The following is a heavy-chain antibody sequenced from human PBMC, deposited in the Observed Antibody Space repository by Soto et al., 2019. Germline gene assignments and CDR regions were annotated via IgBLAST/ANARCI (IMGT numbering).Heavy chain of an antibody. CDR2: SYSSGTN. V-gene: IGHV4-39*01. Sequence: SETLSLTCTVAGPSIGVHSYDWTWILETAGKGLDWIGSSYSSGTNYFNPSLKSRATISVHPSKNQLSLRLTSVTAADTAIYYCTRRYNSNDHYFDPWGPGALVTVSS. J-gene: IGHJ5*02. CDR3: TRRYNSNDHYFDP. CDR1: GPSIGVHSYD. D-gene: IGHD1-20*01.